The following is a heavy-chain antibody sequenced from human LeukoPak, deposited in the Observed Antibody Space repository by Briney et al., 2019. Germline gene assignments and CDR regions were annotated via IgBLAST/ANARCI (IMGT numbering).Heavy chain of an antibody. V-gene: IGHV3-33*01. Sequence: TGGSLRLSCAASGIPFSSYGMHWVRQAPGKGLEWVAVIWYDGSKKYYADFVKGRFTISRDNSKNTLSLQMSSLRVEDTAVYYCARRKKDSGGYYYDYWGQGTLVTVSS. CDR3: ARRKKDSGGYYYDY. CDR1: GIPFSSYG. J-gene: IGHJ4*02. CDR2: IWYDGSKK. D-gene: IGHD3-22*01.